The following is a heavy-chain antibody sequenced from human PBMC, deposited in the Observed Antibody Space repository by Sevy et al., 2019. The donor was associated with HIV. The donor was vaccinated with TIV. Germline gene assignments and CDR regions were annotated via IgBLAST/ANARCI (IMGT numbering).Heavy chain of an antibody. Sequence: GGSLRLSCAASGXXFSTYAIHWVRQXPGKGLEWVALISYDGSKIFYIDSVKGRFTVSRDNSRNALYLQMNSLGPEDTAVYYCAVWPGGQTGHYXKXDXWGQGTLVTVSS. D-gene: IGHD3-9*01. CDR2: ISYDGSKI. V-gene: IGHV3-30*04. CDR1: GXXFSTYA. CDR3: AVWPGGQTGHYXKXDX. J-gene: IGHJ4*02.